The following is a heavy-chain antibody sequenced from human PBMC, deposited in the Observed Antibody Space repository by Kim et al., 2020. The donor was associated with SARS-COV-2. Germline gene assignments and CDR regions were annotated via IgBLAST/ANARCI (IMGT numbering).Heavy chain of an antibody. D-gene: IGHD6-13*01. CDR1: GGSISSYY. V-gene: IGHV4-59*01. J-gene: IGHJ6*02. CDR2: IYYSGST. CDR3: ARDRVAAVLFDYYYYGMDG. Sequence: SETLSLTCTVSGGSISSYYWSWIRQPPGKGLEWIGYIYYSGSTNYNPSLKSRVTISVDTSKNQFSLKLTSVTAADTAVYYCARDRVAAVLFDYYYYGMDGWGQGTTVTVSS.